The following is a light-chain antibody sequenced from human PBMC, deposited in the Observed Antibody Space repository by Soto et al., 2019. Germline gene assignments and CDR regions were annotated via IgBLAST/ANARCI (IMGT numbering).Light chain of an antibody. V-gene: IGKV1-5*01. CDR2: DAS. J-gene: IGKJ1*01. Sequence: DIQMTQSPSTLSASVRDRVTITCRASQSISSWLVWYQQKPGKAHKLLIYDASSLESGVPSRFSGSGSGTEFSLTISSLQPDDFATYYCQQYNSYSPETFGQGTKVDIK. CDR1: QSISSW. CDR3: QQYNSYSPET.